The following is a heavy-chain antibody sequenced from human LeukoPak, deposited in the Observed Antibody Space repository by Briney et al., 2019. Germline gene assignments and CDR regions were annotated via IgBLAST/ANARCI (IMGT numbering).Heavy chain of an antibody. J-gene: IGHJ4*02. V-gene: IGHV3-21*04. CDR3: ARDYYDSSGYSFGY. D-gene: IGHD3-22*01. Sequence: GGSLRLSCAASGFTFSSSAMNWVRQAPGKGLEWVSSINQVSSHIYYADSVRGRFTISRDNSKNTLYLQMNSLRAEDTAVYYCARDYYDSSGYSFGYWGQGTLVTVSS. CDR2: INQVSSHI. CDR1: GFTFSSSA.